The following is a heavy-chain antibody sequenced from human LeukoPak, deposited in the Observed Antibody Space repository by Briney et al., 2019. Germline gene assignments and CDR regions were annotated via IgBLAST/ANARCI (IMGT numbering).Heavy chain of an antibody. J-gene: IGHJ4*02. CDR2: MSPVSGIG. CDR3: ARGKVVAGTHGQNSWDY. Sequence: ASVKVSCKASGYTFTSYGISWVRQAPGQGLEWMGWMSPVSGIGGSAQRFQGRVTLTRDTSISTAYMEVSSLRSDDTAFYYCARGKVVAGTHGQNSWDYWGQGTLVTVSS. CDR1: GYTFTSYG. D-gene: IGHD6-19*01. V-gene: IGHV1-8*02.